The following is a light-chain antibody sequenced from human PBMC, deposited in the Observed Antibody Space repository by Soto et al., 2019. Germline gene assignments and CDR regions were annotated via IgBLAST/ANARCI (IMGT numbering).Light chain of an antibody. CDR1: QGVSANS. CDR2: GAS. J-gene: IGKJ3*01. V-gene: IGKV3-20*01. CDR3: HQYGSTPFT. Sequence: EIVLTQSPGTLSLSPGDRATLSCRASQGVSANSLAWYQQKLGQAPRLLIYGASSRATGIPDRFSGNGSGADFPLTISRLEPEDFAVYYCHQYGSTPFTFGPGTKVDIK.